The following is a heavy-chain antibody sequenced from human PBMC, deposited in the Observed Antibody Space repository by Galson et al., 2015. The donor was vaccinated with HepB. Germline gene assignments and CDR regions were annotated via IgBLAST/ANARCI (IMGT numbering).Heavy chain of an antibody. CDR2: IDPKSRDT. V-gene: IGHV1-2*04. Sequence: SVKVYCKASGYTFTGYDIHWVRQAPGQGLEWMGRIDPKSRDTNYAQKFQGWVTLTRDTSINTAYMEVTRLRSDDTAVYYCAREESGYYDAFDIWGQGTMVTVSS. D-gene: IGHD3-9*01. CDR3: AREESGYYDAFDI. J-gene: IGHJ3*02. CDR1: GYTFTGYD.